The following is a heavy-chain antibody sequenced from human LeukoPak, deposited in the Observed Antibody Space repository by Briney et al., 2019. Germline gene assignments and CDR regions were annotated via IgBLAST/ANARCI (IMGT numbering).Heavy chain of an antibody. CDR3: AKGRYYHDNSDAFEI. CDR2: ISGSGGST. CDR1: GFTFGSYA. Sequence: PGGSLRLSCAASGFTFGSYAISWVRQAPGKGMEWVSAISGSGGSTYYKDSVKGRFTISRDNSKNTLYLQMNSLRAEDTAVYQCAKGRYYHDNSDAFEIWGQGTMVTVSS. D-gene: IGHD3-22*01. V-gene: IGHV3-23*01. J-gene: IGHJ3*02.